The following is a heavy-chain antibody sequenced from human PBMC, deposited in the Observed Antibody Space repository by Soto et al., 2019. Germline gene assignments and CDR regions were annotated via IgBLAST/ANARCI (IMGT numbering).Heavy chain of an antibody. CDR2: IYYSGST. V-gene: IGHV4-39*01. CDR1: GGSISSSSYY. Sequence: SETLSLTCTVSGGSISSSSYYWGWIRQPPGKGLEWIGSIYYSGSTYYNPSLKSRVTISVDTSKNQFSLKLSSVTAADTAVYYCARRLYDFRTIDYYGMDVWGQGTTVTVSS. D-gene: IGHD3-3*01. CDR3: ARRLYDFRTIDYYGMDV. J-gene: IGHJ6*02.